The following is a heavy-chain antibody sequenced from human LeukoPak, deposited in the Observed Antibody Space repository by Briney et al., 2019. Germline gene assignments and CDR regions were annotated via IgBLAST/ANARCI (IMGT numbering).Heavy chain of an antibody. D-gene: IGHD6-13*01. CDR2: ISGSSSYT. V-gene: IGHV3-11*05. Sequence: GGSLRLSCAASGFTFNDYYMSWIRQAPGKGLEWVSYISGSSSYTNYADSVKGRFTISRDNAKNSLYLQMNSLRAEDTAVYYCARDMAAAERQFDYWGQGTLVTVSS. J-gene: IGHJ4*02. CDR3: ARDMAAAERQFDY. CDR1: GFTFNDYY.